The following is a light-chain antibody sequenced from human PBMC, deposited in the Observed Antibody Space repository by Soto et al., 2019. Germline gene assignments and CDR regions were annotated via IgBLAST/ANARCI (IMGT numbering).Light chain of an antibody. CDR2: EVS. V-gene: IGLV2-14*01. CDR3: SSYTSSSPDV. CDR1: SSDVGGYNY. Sequence: QSVLTQPASVSGSPGQSITISCTGTSSDVGGYNYVSWYQEHPGKAPKLVIYEVSNRPSGVSNRFSGSKSGNTASLTISGLQAEDEADYYCSSYTSSSPDVFGTGTKLTVL. J-gene: IGLJ1*01.